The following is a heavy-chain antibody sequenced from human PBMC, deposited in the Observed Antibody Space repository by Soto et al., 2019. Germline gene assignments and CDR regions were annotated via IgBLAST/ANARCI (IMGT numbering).Heavy chain of an antibody. CDR2: ISSNGVGT. D-gene: IGHD6-6*01. J-gene: IGHJ6*03. CDR3: ARRARPDFYYMDV. CDR1: GFTLSGYA. Sequence: EVQLAESGGGLAQPGGSLRLSCAASGFTLSGYAMDWVRQAPGKGLEYVSGISSNGVGTYYANSVQGRFTISRDNSKNTVYLQMDSLRHEDMAVYYCARRARPDFYYMDVWGKGTTVTVSS. V-gene: IGHV3-64*01.